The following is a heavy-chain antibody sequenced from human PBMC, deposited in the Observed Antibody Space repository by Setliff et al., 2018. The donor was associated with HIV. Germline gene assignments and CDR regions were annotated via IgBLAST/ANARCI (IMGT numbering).Heavy chain of an antibody. CDR2: IDHSGST. CDR1: GGSFRGYY. V-gene: IGHV4-34*01. Sequence: PSETLSLTCAVYGGSFRGYYWNWIRQSPDKGLEWIGEIDHSGSTNYNPSLRSRVIMSADTPKSQFSLNQTSLTAGDTAVYYCARGTKGSRWSVTRINWFDTWGQGTLVTVS. J-gene: IGHJ5*02. D-gene: IGHD6-13*01. CDR3: ARGTKGSRWSVTRINWFDT.